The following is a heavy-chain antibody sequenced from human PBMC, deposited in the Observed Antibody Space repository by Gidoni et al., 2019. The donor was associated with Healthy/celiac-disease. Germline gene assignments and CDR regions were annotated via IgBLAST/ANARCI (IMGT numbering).Heavy chain of an antibody. CDR2: SSSSSSYI. Sequence: RLSCAASGFTFSSYSMNWVRQAPGKGLEWVSSSSSSSSYIYYADSVKGRFTISRDNAKNSLYLQMNSLRAEDTAVYYCARDVGSDYFDYWGQGTLVTVSS. J-gene: IGHJ4*02. CDR3: ARDVGSDYFDY. V-gene: IGHV3-21*01. CDR1: GFTFSSYS. D-gene: IGHD3-10*01.